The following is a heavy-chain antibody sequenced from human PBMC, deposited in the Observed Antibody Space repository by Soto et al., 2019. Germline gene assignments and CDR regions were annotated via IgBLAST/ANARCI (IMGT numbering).Heavy chain of an antibody. CDR2: MNPNSGNT. Sequence: QVQLVQSGAEVKKPGASVKVSCKASGYTFISYDINWVRQATGQGLEWMGWMNPNSGNTGYAQKFQGRVTLTRNTSTSTAYMESSSLRSDDPAVYYCARAWGTPRDYWGQGTLVTVSS. CDR1: GYTFISYD. CDR3: ARAWGTPRDY. J-gene: IGHJ4*02. V-gene: IGHV1-8*01. D-gene: IGHD3-16*01.